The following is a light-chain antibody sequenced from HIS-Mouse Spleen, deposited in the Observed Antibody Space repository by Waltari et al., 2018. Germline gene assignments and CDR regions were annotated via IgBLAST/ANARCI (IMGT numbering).Light chain of an antibody. V-gene: IGLV2-11*01. CDR1: SSDVGGYTY. J-gene: IGLJ1*01. Sequence: QSALTQPRSVSGSPGQSVTISCTGTSSDVGGYTYVPWYQQHPGKAPKLMLYDVSKRPSGVPDRFSGSKSGNTASLTISGLQAEDEADYYCCSYAGSYTGVFGTGTKVTVL. CDR2: DVS. CDR3: CSYAGSYTGV.